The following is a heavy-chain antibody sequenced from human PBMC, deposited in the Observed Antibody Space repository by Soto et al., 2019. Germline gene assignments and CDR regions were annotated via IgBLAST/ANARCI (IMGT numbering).Heavy chain of an antibody. Sequence: QVQLEQSGAEVKQPGSSVRVSCKTSGGTFSTYAINWVRQAPGQGLEWMGAIIPLFGTADYSQKFQGRVTITADESTSRAYMELSSLRSDDTAVYFCARPKGTYRSGYYYFDFWGQGTLVTVSS. CDR3: ARPKGTYRSGYYYFDF. CDR1: GGTFSTYA. V-gene: IGHV1-69*01. CDR2: IIPLFGTA. D-gene: IGHD6-19*01. J-gene: IGHJ4*02.